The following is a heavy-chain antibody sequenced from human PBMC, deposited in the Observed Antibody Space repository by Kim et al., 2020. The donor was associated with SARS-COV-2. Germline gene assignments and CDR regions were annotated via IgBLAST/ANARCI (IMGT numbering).Heavy chain of an antibody. CDR1: GFTVSSNY. J-gene: IGHJ4*01. V-gene: IGHV3-53*01. CDR3: AVDLVYGDRHFDY. Sequence: GGSLRLSCAASGFTVSSNYMSWVRQAPGKGLEWVSVIYSGCSTYYADSVTGRFTISRDNSKNTLYLQMNSLRAEDTDVYDCAVDLVYGDRHFDYWGQGTL. CDR2: IYSGCST. D-gene: IGHD4-17*01.